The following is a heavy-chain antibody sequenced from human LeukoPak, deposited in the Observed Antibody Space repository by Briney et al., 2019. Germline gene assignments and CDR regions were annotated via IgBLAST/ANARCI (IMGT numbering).Heavy chain of an antibody. J-gene: IGHJ6*02. D-gene: IGHD2-15*01. Sequence: GGSLRLSCTASGFTFGDYAMSWVRQAPGKGLELVGFIRSKAYGGTTEYAASVKGRFTISRDDSKSIASLQMNSLKTEDTAVYYCTRDRSGDAVVPALYGMDVWGQGTTVTVSS. CDR2: IRSKAYGGTT. CDR3: TRDRSGDAVVPALYGMDV. CDR1: GFTFGDYA. V-gene: IGHV3-49*04.